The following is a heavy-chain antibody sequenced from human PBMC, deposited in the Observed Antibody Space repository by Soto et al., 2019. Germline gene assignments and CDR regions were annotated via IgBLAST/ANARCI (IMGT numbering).Heavy chain of an antibody. Sequence: QLQLQESGPGLVKPSETLSLTCTVSGGSISSSSYYWGWIRQPPGKGLEWIGSIYYSGSTYYNPSLQRXXTXSXDPSKNQFSLKLSSVTAADTAVYYCARRTMVRGDLIWGQGTMVTVSS. CDR1: GGSISSSSYY. J-gene: IGHJ3*02. V-gene: IGHV4-39*01. D-gene: IGHD3-10*01. CDR3: ARRTMVRGDLI. CDR2: IYYSGST.